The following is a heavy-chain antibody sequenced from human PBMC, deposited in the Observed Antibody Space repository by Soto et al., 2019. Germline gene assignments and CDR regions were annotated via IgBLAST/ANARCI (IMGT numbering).Heavy chain of an antibody. D-gene: IGHD1-20*01. Sequence: QVQLQESGPGLVKPSETLSLTCTVSGGSISSYYWSWIRQPPGKGLEWIGYIYYSGLTNYNPSLNSTVTLSVDTSKNQFSLKLSSVSAADTAVYYCAKYKSNYYYGMDVWGQGTTVTVSS. V-gene: IGHV4-59*01. CDR1: GGSISSYY. J-gene: IGHJ6*02. CDR3: AKYKSNYYYGMDV. CDR2: IYYSGLT.